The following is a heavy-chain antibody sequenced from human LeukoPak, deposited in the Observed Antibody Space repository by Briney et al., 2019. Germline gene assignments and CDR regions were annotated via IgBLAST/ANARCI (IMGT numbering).Heavy chain of an antibody. D-gene: IGHD3-22*01. CDR1: GFTFSSYA. J-gene: IGHJ6*03. CDR2: ISGSGGST. V-gene: IGHV3-23*01. CDR3: AKGDNTYYYDSSGGNYYMDV. Sequence: GGSLRLSCAASGFTFSSYAMSWVRQAPGKGLEWVSAISGSGGSTYYADSVKGRFTISRDNSKNTLYLQMNSLRAEDTAVYYCAKGDNTYYYDSSGGNYYMDVWGKGTTLTVSS.